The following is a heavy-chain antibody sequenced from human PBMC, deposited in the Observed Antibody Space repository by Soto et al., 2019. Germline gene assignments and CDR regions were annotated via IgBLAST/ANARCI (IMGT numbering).Heavy chain of an antibody. D-gene: IGHD2-15*01. CDR1: GYTFSSYH. J-gene: IGHJ4*02. V-gene: IGHV1-46*01. CDR2: INPSGGSA. Sequence: QVQVVQSGAEVKKPGASVKISCKASGYTFSSYHMHWARQAPGLGLEWMGIINPSGGSATYAQKFEGRVTMTRDTSPSTAYMALSSLRSEDTAVYYCARDSGPNVLDCWGQGTLVTVSS. CDR3: ARDSGPNVLDC.